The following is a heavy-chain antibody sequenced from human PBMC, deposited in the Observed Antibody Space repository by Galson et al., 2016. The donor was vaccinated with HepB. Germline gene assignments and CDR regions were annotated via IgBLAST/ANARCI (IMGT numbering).Heavy chain of an antibody. Sequence: SLRLSCAASGFTFSPYWMHWVRQIPGRGLEWLSRINSDGSSITYADSVKGRFTISRDNAKNTLYLQMNSLRDEDTAMYYCARVKCTDTCSYYYGMDAWGQGTTVTVSS. CDR1: GFTFSPYW. D-gene: IGHD2-8*02. CDR2: INSDGSSI. J-gene: IGHJ6*02. V-gene: IGHV3-74*01. CDR3: ARVKCTDTCSYYYGMDA.